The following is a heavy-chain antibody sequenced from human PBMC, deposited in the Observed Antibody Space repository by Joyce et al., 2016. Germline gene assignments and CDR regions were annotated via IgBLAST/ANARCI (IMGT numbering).Heavy chain of an antibody. CDR3: ASTFDTTGYYSGY. J-gene: IGHJ4*02. CDR2: ISYDGIHK. CDR1: GFTFSRSA. V-gene: IGHV3-30*04. D-gene: IGHD3-22*01. Sequence: QVQLVESGGGVVQPGRSLRLSCAASGFTFSRSALHWVRQAPGKGLEWVAVISYDGIHKYYADSVKGRFTISRDNSKNTLYLQMHSLRAEDTTVYYCASTFDTTGYYSGYWGQGTLVSVSS.